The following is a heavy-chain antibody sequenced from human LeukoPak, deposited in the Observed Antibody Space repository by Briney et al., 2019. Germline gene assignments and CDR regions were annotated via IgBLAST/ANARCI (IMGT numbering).Heavy chain of an antibody. CDR2: IKEDESEK. Sequence: GGSLRLSCAASGFIFSDNWMSWVRQAPGKGLEWVANIKEDESEKYYVDSVKGRFTISRDNAKNSLYLQMNSLTAEDTAIYHCAKDRYGESRPNWFDPWGQGTLVTVSS. CDR3: AKDRYGESRPNWFDP. D-gene: IGHD4-17*01. V-gene: IGHV3-7*03. J-gene: IGHJ5*02. CDR1: GFIFSDNW.